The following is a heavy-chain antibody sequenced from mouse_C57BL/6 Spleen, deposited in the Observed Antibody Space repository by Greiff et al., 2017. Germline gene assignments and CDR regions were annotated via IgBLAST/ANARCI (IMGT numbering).Heavy chain of an antibody. D-gene: IGHD3-3*01. CDR2: INPYNGGT. V-gene: IGHV1-19*01. Sequence: VHVKQSGPVLVKPGASVKMSCKASGYTFTDYYMNWVKQSHGKSLEWIGVINPYNGGTSYNQKFKGKATLTVDKSSSTAYMELNSLTSEDSAVYYCASRDYYAMDYWGQGTSVTVSS. CDR3: ASRDYYAMDY. J-gene: IGHJ4*01. CDR1: GYTFTDYY.